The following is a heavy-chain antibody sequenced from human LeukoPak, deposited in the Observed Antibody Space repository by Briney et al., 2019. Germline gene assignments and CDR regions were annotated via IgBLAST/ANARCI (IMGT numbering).Heavy chain of an antibody. D-gene: IGHD5-18*01. CDR2: IIPIFGTA. CDR1: GGTFSSYA. V-gene: IGHV1-69*13. CDR3: ARGWDTAKSAFDI. Sequence: SVKVSCKTSGGTFSSYAISWVRQAPGQGLEWMGGIIPIFGTANYAQKFQGRVTITADESTSTAYMELSSLRSEDTAVYYCARGWDTAKSAFDIWGQGTMVTVSS. J-gene: IGHJ3*02.